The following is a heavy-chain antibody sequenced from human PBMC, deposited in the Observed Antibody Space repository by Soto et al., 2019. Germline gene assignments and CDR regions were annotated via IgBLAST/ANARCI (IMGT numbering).Heavy chain of an antibody. V-gene: IGHV3-23*01. J-gene: IGHJ4*02. CDR1: GFTFSSCA. CDR3: AKAPGYDFWSGYFPY. D-gene: IGHD3-3*01. CDR2: ISGSGGST. Sequence: GGSLRLSCAASGFTFSSCAMSWVRQAPGKGLEWVSAISGSGGSTYYADSVKGRFTISRDNSKNTLYLQMNSLRAEDTAVYYCAKAPGYDFWSGYFPYWGQGTLVTVSS.